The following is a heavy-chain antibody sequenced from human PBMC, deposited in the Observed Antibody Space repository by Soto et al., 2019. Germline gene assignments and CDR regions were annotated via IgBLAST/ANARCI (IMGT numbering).Heavy chain of an antibody. J-gene: IGHJ3*02. CDR3: VKEKVPTFLHAFDI. Sequence: EVQLVESGGGLVQPGGSLRLSCAASGFMFDDYAMHWVRQAPGKGLEWVSGISWKSGDINYADSVKGRFTISRDNAKNSLFLQMNNLSANDTALYYCVKEKVPTFLHAFDIWGQGTMVTVSS. V-gene: IGHV3-9*01. D-gene: IGHD3-16*01. CDR1: GFMFDDYA. CDR2: ISWKSGDI.